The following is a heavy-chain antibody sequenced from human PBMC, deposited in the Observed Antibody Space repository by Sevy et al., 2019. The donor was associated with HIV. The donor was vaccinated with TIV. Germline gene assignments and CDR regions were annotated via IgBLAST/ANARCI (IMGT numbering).Heavy chain of an antibody. J-gene: IGHJ6*02. Sequence: ASVKVSCKTSGYTFNTFGINWVRQAPGQGLQWVGWISAYDGNKKFVQNLQGRVSMTTETSTSTVYMELKNLRSDDTSVYYCARDSIPLVQGIIITPYYYGMDFWGQGTTVTVSS. D-gene: IGHD3-10*01. CDR1: GYTFNTFG. V-gene: IGHV1-18*04. CDR2: ISAYDGNK. CDR3: ARDSIPLVQGIIITPYYYGMDF.